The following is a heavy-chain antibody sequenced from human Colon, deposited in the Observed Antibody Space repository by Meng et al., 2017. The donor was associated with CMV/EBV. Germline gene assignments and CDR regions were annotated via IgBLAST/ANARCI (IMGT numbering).Heavy chain of an antibody. CDR3: ARSPLPAALNWFDP. V-gene: IGHV1-69*01. Sequence: SGGPFNSNAISWVRQAPGQGLEWMGGIIPIFGTPKYAQKFQGRVTITADESTSTTYMELNSLTSDDTAVYYCARSPLPAALNWFDPWGQGTLVTVSS. CDR1: GGPFNSNA. D-gene: IGHD2-2*01. J-gene: IGHJ5*02. CDR2: IIPIFGTP.